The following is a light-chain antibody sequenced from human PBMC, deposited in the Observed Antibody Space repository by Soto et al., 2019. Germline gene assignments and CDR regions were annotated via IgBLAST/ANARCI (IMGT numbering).Light chain of an antibody. CDR2: GAS. CDR1: QSVSSSY. Sequence: EIVLTQSPGTLSLSPGERATLSCRASQSVSSSYLAWYQQKPGQAPRLLIYGASSRATGIPDRFSGSGSGTDFTLTISRLEPEDFAVYYCQQSLTFGGGTKVESK. CDR3: QQSLT. J-gene: IGKJ4*01. V-gene: IGKV3-20*01.